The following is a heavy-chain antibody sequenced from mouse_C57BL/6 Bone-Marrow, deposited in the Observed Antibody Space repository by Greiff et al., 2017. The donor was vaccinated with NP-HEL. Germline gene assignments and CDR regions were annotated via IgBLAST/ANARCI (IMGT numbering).Heavy chain of an antibody. CDR1: GFTFSSYG. CDR3: ARPLTNWEFDY. D-gene: IGHD4-1*01. V-gene: IGHV5-6*01. J-gene: IGHJ2*01. Sequence: EVQRVESGGDLVKPGGSLKLSCAASGFTFSSYGMSWVRQTPDKRLEWVATISSGGSYTYYPDSVKGRFTISRDNAKNTLYLKMSSLKSEDTAMYYGARPLTNWEFDYWGQGTTLTVSS. CDR2: ISSGGSYT.